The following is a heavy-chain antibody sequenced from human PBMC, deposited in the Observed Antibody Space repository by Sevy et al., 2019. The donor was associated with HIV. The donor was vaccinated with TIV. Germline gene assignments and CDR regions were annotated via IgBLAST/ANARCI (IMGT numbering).Heavy chain of an antibody. J-gene: IGHJ4*02. CDR3: ATEGQMFGELLYSYFGY. V-gene: IGHV3-30-3*01. CDR2: ISYDGSNK. Sequence: GGSLRLSCAASGFTFSSYAMHWVRQAPGKGLEWVAVISYDGSNKYYADSVKGRFTISRDHSKNTLYLQMNSLRAEDTAVYYCATEGQMFGELLYSYFGYWGQGTLVTISS. CDR1: GFTFSSYA. D-gene: IGHD3-10*02.